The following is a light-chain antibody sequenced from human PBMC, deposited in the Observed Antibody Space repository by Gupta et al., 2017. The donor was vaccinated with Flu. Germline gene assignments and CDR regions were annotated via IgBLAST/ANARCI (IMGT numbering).Light chain of an antibody. CDR2: DDY. J-gene: IGLJ3*02. V-gene: IGLV3-1*01. Sequence: YDLTQPPSVSVSPGQTASITCSGDKLGSKYAHWYQQKPGQSPVLVIYDDYQRPSGIPERFSGSNSGNTATLTISGTQALDEADYYCQTWDSGNGVFGGGTKLTVL. CDR3: QTWDSGNGV. CDR1: KLGSKY.